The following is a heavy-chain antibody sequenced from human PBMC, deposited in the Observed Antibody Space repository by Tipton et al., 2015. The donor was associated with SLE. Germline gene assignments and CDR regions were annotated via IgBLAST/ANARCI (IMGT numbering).Heavy chain of an antibody. J-gene: IGHJ6*02. V-gene: IGHV4-28*02. CDR1: VYSISSSHW. Sequence: TLSLTCTVSVYSISSSHWWGWIRQPPGKGLEWIGHIYYGGTIYYNPSLKSRLTMSIYTSKNQFSLKLSSVTDLDTAVYYCARGLDYSNYYFYRMGVCGQVTTVTVSS. CDR2: IYYGGTI. D-gene: IGHD4-11*01. CDR3: ARGLDYSNYYFYRMGV.